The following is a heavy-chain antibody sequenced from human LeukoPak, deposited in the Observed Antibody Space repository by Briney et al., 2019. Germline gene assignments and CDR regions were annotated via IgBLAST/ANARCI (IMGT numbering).Heavy chain of an antibody. Sequence: SETLSHTCAVSGGSISSSNWWNWVRQSPGKGLEWIGEIYYSGSTNYNSSLKSRVSISLDKSKKQFSLKLTSVTAADTAVYYCAVAVTGYSFDYWGQGTLVTVSS. D-gene: IGHD6-19*01. CDR1: GGSISSSNW. V-gene: IGHV4-4*02. CDR3: AVAVTGYSFDY. J-gene: IGHJ4*02. CDR2: IYYSGST.